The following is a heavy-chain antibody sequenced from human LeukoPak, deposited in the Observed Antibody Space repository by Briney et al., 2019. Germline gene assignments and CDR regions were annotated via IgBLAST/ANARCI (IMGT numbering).Heavy chain of an antibody. Sequence: SETLSLTCTVSGGSISSYYWSWIRQPPGKGLEWIGYIYYSGSTNYNPSLKSRVTISVDTSKNQFSLKLSPVTAADTAVYYCARVGVDYSGNIIKYYFDYWGQGTLVTVSS. V-gene: IGHV4-59*01. CDR2: IYYSGST. J-gene: IGHJ4*02. CDR3: ARVGVDYSGNIIKYYFDY. D-gene: IGHD4-23*01. CDR1: GGSISSYY.